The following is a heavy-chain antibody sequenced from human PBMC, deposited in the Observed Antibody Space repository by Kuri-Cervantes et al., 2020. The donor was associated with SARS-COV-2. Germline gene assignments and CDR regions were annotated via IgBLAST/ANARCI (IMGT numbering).Heavy chain of an antibody. V-gene: IGHV4-34*01. D-gene: IGHD3-3*01. CDR2: IYYSGST. CDR1: GGSFSGYY. J-gene: IGHJ5*02. CDR3: ARQMMSSITIFGVVITRKWFDP. Sequence: ESLKISCAVYGGSFSGYYWGWIRQPPGKGLEWIGSIYYSGSTYYNPSLKSRVTISVDTSKNQFSLKLSSVTAADTAVYYCARQMMSSITIFGVVITRKWFDPWGQGTLVTVSS.